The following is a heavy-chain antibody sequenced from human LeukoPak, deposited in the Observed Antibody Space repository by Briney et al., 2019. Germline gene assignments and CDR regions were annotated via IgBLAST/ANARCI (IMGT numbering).Heavy chain of an antibody. Sequence: SETLSLTCTVSGGSISSYYRSWIRQPPGKGLEWVGYIYYSGSTNYNPSLKSRVTISVDTSKNQFSLKLSSVTAADTAVYYCARGVKVAAKVNWFDPWGQGTLVTVSS. CDR2: IYYSGST. J-gene: IGHJ5*02. CDR3: ARGVKVAAKVNWFDP. D-gene: IGHD2-15*01. V-gene: IGHV4-59*01. CDR1: GGSISSYY.